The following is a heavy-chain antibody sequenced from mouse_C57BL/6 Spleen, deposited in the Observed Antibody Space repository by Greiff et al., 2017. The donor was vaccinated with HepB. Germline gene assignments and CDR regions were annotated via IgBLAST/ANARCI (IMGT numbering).Heavy chain of an antibody. J-gene: IGHJ2*01. CDR3: AGLWLRRENYFDY. Sequence: VQLQQPGAELVKPGASVKMSCKASGYTFTSYWITWVKQRPGQGLEWIGDIYPGSGSTNYNGKFKSKATLTVDTSSSTAYMQLSSLTSEDSAVYYCAGLWLRRENYFDYWGQGTTLTVSS. D-gene: IGHD2-2*01. CDR2: IYPGSGST. V-gene: IGHV1-55*01. CDR1: GYTFTSYW.